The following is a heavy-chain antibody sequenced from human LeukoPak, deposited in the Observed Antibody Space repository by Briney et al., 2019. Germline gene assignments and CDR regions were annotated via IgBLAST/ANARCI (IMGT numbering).Heavy chain of an antibody. Sequence: SETLSLTCTVSGGSISSYYWSWIRQPPGKGLEWIGYIYYSGSTNYNPSLKSRVTISVDTSKNQFSLKLSSVTAADTAVYYCARDRWEGGDYWGQGTLVTVSS. D-gene: IGHD1-26*01. J-gene: IGHJ4*02. CDR2: IYYSGST. V-gene: IGHV4-59*12. CDR3: ARDRWEGGDY. CDR1: GGSISSYY.